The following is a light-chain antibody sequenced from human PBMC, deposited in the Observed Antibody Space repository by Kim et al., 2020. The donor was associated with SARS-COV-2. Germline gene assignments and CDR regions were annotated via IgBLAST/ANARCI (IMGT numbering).Light chain of an antibody. V-gene: IGLV3-19*01. CDR3: KSRDSSGNLLV. CDR2: ARN. J-gene: IGLJ3*02. CDR1: SLRTYY. Sequence: SSELTQDPVVSVALGQTVRITCQGDSLRTYYASWYQQKPGQAPILVIYARNNRASGIPGRFSGSSSGNTASLTITGAQAEDEADYYCKSRDSSGNLLVFG.